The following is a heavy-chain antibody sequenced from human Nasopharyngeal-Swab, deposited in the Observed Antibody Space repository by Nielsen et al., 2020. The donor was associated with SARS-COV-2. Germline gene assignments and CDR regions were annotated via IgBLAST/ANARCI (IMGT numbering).Heavy chain of an antibody. CDR3: TRGDGALTYFDY. D-gene: IGHD4-17*01. J-gene: IGHJ4*02. CDR1: GFTFSDHS. Sequence: GSLKISCAASGFTFSDHSMIWVRQAPGQGLEWVSYISGSGSTLYYADSVKGRITVSRDNAKSSVYLQMSSLRDEDTAVYYCTRGDGALTYFDYWGQGTLVSVSS. CDR2: ISGSGSTL. V-gene: IGHV3-48*02.